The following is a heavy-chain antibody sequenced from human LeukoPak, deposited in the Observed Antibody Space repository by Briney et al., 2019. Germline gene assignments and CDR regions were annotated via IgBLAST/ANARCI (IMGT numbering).Heavy chain of an antibody. CDR1: GFTVSNS. V-gene: IGHV3-53*01. CDR3: ARRAGEYSHPYDY. CDR2: IYSGGNT. Sequence: GGSLRLSCTVSGFTVSNSMSWVRRAPGKGLEWVSFIYSGGNTHYSDSVKGRFTISRDNSKNTLSLQMNSLRADDTAVYYCARRAGEYSHPYDYWGQGTLVTVSS. D-gene: IGHD4-17*01. J-gene: IGHJ4*02.